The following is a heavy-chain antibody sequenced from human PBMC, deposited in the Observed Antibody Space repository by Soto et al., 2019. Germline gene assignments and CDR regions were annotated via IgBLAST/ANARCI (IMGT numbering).Heavy chain of an antibody. D-gene: IGHD5-12*01. CDR2: ISTYNGDT. J-gene: IGHJ6*02. CDR1: GYTFTRSG. V-gene: IGHV1-18*01. CDR3: ARAGVAPYYYSGMAV. Sequence: QVQLVQSGAEVKKPGASVKVSCKASGYTFTRSGISWVRQAPGQGLEWMGWISTYNGDTNYEQTFQGRVSMPTDTSTSRVHMGVRSLRSDDTAVYYCARAGVAPYYYSGMAVWGQGTPVTVSS.